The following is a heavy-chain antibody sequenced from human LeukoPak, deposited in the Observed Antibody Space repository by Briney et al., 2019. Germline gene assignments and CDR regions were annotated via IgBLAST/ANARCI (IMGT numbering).Heavy chain of an antibody. V-gene: IGHV3-21*01. CDR3: ARGHYDVLAASYKWTPDY. CDR2: ITSGGDYI. Sequence: GGSLRLSCAASGFTFNTFNMNWVRQAPGKGLEWVSSITSGGDYIYYADSVKGRLTTSRDNAKNSLSLQLNSLRVEDTAVYYCARGHYDVLAASYKWTPDYWGQGTLVTVSS. D-gene: IGHD3-9*01. CDR1: GFTFNTFN. J-gene: IGHJ4*02.